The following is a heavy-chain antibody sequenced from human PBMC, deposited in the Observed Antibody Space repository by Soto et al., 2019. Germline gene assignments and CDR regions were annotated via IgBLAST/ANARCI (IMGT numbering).Heavy chain of an antibody. CDR1: GDSISSSTYY. CDR2: IYRTGTT. CDR3: ARPYFSSSSMFEY. V-gene: IGHV4-39*01. J-gene: IGHJ4*02. Sequence: PSETLSLTCTVSGDSISSSTYYWGWIRQPPGKGLEWIGCIYRTGTTYYNPSLKSRVTISVDTSKNQFSLKLSSATAADTAVYYCARPYFSSSSMFEYWGQGNLVTVSS. D-gene: IGHD6-6*01.